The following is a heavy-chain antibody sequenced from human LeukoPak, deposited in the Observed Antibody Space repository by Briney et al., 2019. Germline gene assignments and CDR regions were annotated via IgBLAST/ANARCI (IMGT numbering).Heavy chain of an antibody. CDR1: GYTFTSYD. CDR2: MNPNSGNT. Sequence: ASVKVSCKASGYTFTSYDINWVRQATGQGLEWMGWMNPNSGNTGYAQKFQGRVTIARNTSISTAYMELSSLRSEDTAVYYCARYSTYYDFWSGSEAFDPWGQGTLVTVSS. CDR3: ARYSTYYDFWSGSEAFDP. J-gene: IGHJ5*02. V-gene: IGHV1-8*01. D-gene: IGHD3-3*01.